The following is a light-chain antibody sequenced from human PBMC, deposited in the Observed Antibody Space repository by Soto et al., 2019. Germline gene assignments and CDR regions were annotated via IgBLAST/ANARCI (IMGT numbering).Light chain of an antibody. J-gene: IGLJ2*01. CDR1: SSDVGGYNY. CDR3: CSYTSSSTLEGV. Sequence: QSALTQPASVSGSPGQSITISCTGTSSDVGGYNYVSWYQQHPGKAPKLMIYDVSNRPSGVSNRFSGSKSGNTASLTISGLQAEDEADYYCCSYTSSSTLEGVFGGGTKVTVL. V-gene: IGLV2-14*01. CDR2: DVS.